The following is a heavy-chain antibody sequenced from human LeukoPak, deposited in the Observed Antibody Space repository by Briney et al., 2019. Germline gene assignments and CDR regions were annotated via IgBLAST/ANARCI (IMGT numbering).Heavy chain of an antibody. CDR1: GGSISSGSYY. Sequence: NPSETLSLTCTVSGGSISSGSYYWGWIRQPPGKGLEWIGSTYYSGSTYYNPSLKSRVTISVDTSKNQFSLKLSSVTAADTAVYYCARGWYSSSWYDYWGQGTLVTVSS. CDR2: TYYSGST. CDR3: ARGWYSSSWYDY. J-gene: IGHJ4*02. D-gene: IGHD6-13*01. V-gene: IGHV4-39*07.